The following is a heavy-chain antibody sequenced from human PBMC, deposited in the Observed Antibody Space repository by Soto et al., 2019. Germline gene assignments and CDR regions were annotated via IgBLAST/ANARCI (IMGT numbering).Heavy chain of an antibody. V-gene: IGHV3-23*01. D-gene: IGHD6-19*01. Sequence: VQLLESGGGLVQPGGSLRLSCAASGFTFSSYAMSWVRQAPGKGLEWVSAISYSGDSTYYTDSVKGRFTISRDNSKNTLYLQMNSLRAEDTAVYYCAKRVAVAGPEDYWGQGTLVTVSS. CDR2: ISYSGDST. J-gene: IGHJ4*02. CDR1: GFTFSSYA. CDR3: AKRVAVAGPEDY.